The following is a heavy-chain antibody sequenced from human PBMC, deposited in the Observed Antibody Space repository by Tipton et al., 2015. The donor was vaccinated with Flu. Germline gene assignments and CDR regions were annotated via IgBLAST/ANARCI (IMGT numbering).Heavy chain of an antibody. CDR3: ARRDFSNYVSEPKNWFDL. J-gene: IGHJ5*01. CDR1: GASVGSPYC. CDR2: ICPGSP. D-gene: IGHD4-11*01. Sequence: GASVGSPYCWGWVRQPPGKGLEWIGNICPGSPYYNPSLRSRVTISVARAKAQFSLRLTSVTAADTAVYFCARRDFSNYVSEPKNWFDLWGQGTLVTVSS. V-gene: IGHV4-38-2*01.